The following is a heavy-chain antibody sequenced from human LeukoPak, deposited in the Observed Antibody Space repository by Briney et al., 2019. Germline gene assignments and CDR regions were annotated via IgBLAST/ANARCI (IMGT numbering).Heavy chain of an antibody. Sequence: PGGSLRLSCAASGFTVSSNYMSWVRQAPGKGLEWVSVIYSGGSTYYADSVKGSFTISRDNSKNTLYLQMNSLRAEDTAVYYRARGYYYDSSGYYWGAFDIWGQGTMVTVSS. J-gene: IGHJ3*02. CDR3: ARGYYYDSSGYYWGAFDI. D-gene: IGHD3-22*01. CDR2: IYSGGST. V-gene: IGHV3-66*01. CDR1: GFTVSSNY.